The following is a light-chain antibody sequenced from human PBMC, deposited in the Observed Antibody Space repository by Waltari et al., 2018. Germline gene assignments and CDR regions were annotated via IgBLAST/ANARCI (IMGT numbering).Light chain of an antibody. CDR1: KSIGYY. J-gene: IGKJ5*01. Sequence: DIQMTQSPSSLSASVGDRVTITCRASKSIGYYLNWYQQRPGQTPDLLIYSASSLQDGVPSRFTGSGSGTVFTLTISSLQPEDSATYYCQQAYNTPSITFGQGTRLEIK. CDR3: QQAYNTPSIT. CDR2: SAS. V-gene: IGKV1-39*01.